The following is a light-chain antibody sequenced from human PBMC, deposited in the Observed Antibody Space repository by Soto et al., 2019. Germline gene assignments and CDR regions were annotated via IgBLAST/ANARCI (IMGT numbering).Light chain of an antibody. Sequence: EIVMTQSPATLSVSPGERATLSCRASQSVSSNLAWYQQKPGQPPRLLIYGASTRATGIPARFSGSGSGTEFTLTISSLQSEDFAVYYCQQYNNWPLALTFGGGTKVEIK. V-gene: IGKV3-15*01. CDR1: QSVSSN. J-gene: IGKJ4*01. CDR2: GAS. CDR3: QQYNNWPLALT.